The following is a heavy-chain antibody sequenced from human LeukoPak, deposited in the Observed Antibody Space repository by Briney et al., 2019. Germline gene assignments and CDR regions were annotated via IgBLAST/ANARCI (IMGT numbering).Heavy chain of an antibody. CDR3: AVDSSGYSYDFDY. CDR1: GGTFSSYA. J-gene: IGHJ4*02. CDR2: IIPIFGTA. Sequence: ASVKVSCKASGGTFSSYAISWVRRAPGQGLEWMGGIIPIFGTANYAQKFQGRVTITADESTSTAYMELSSLRSEDTAVYYCAVDSSGYSYDFDYWGQGTLVTVSS. D-gene: IGHD3-22*01. V-gene: IGHV1-69*13.